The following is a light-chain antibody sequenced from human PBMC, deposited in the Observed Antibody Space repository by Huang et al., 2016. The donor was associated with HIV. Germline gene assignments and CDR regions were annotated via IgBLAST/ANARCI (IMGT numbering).Light chain of an antibody. J-gene: IGKJ2*01. CDR1: QSVGVY. CDR2: DTS. CDR3: HQRRKWPQT. V-gene: IGKV3-11*01. Sequence: EILLTQSPATLSVTPGETATLSCRASQSVGVYLGWYQQKPGQAPKLLIFDTSNRATDVPLRFSGNGSETDFTLTITPLEPEDFAVYYCHQRRKWPQTFGQGTKLEI.